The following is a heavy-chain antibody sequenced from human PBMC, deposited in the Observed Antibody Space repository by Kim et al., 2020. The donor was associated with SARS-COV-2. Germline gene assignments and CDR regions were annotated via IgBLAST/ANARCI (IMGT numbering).Heavy chain of an antibody. CDR2: INPNSGGT. V-gene: IGHV1-2*02. CDR3: ASTVLYYDILTGYFSNGSFDY. Sequence: ASVKVSCKASGYTFTGYYMHWVRQAPGQGLEWMGWINPNSGGTNYAQKFQGRVTMTRDTSISTAYMVLSRLRSDDTAVYYCASTVLYYDILTGYFSNGSFDYWGQGTLVTVSS. CDR1: GYTFTGYY. J-gene: IGHJ4*02. D-gene: IGHD3-9*01.